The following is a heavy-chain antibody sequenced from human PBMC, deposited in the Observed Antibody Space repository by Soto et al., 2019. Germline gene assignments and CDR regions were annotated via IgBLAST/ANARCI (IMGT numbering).Heavy chain of an antibody. CDR1: GFSLSTSGVG. D-gene: IGHD3-16*02. V-gene: IGHV2-5*02. Sequence: SGPTLVKPTQTLTLTCTFSGFSLSTSGVGVGWIRQPPGKALEWLALIYWDDDKRYSPSLKSRLTITKDTSKNQVVLTMTNMDPVDTATYYCAHSQDLLHLGELSLYLAFDIWGQGTMVTVSS. CDR2: IYWDDDK. J-gene: IGHJ3*02. CDR3: AHSQDLLHLGELSLYLAFDI.